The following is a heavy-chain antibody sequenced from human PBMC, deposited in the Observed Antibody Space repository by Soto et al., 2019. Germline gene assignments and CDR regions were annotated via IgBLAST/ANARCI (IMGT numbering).Heavy chain of an antibody. Sequence: QVQLVQSGAEVKKPGASVKVSCKASGYTFTSYGISWVRQAPGQGLEWMGWISAYNGNTNYAQKLQGRVTMTTDTSTSTAYMERSSLRYDEKGVDYCARYIGDGITMVRGADAFDIWGQGTMVTVSS. CDR3: ARYIGDGITMVRGADAFDI. CDR1: GYTFTSYG. V-gene: IGHV1-18*01. J-gene: IGHJ3*02. CDR2: ISAYNGNT. D-gene: IGHD3-10*01.